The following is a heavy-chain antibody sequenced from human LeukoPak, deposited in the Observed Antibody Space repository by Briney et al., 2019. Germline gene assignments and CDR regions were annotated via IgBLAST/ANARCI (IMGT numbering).Heavy chain of an antibody. Sequence: PGRSLRLSCAASGFTFDDYAMHWVRQAPGKGLEWVSFIRYDGSEKFYADSVKGRFTISRDNSKNTLYLQMNSLKTEDTAVYYCAKATPRHHYYYMDVWGKGTTVTISS. V-gene: IGHV3-30*02. CDR3: AKATPRHHYYYMDV. CDR2: IRYDGSEK. J-gene: IGHJ6*03. CDR1: GFTFDDYA.